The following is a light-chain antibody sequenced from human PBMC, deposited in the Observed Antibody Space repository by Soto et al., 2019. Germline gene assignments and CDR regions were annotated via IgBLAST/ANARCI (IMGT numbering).Light chain of an antibody. J-gene: IGKJ1*01. Sequence: EIVMTQSPATLSMSPGERATLSCRASQNIKDYLAWFQQKPGPAPRLLISGASTRATAIPARFSGSGSGTEFTLSISSLQSEDFAVYYCQQYNTWPRTFGQGTKVETK. CDR2: GAS. CDR3: QQYNTWPRT. V-gene: IGKV3-15*01. CDR1: QNIKDY.